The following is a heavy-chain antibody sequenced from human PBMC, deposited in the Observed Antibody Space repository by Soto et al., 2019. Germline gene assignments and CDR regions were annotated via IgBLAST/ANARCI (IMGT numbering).Heavy chain of an antibody. CDR3: VKDESINWYSGHFRH. Sequence: VPLVESGGGLVQPGRSLRLSCAASGFTFDDYVMHWVRQVPGKGLEWVSGINWNSGSIGYGDSVKGRFAISRDNDKNTLHLQMNSLSAENTAFYYCVKDESINWYSGHFRHWGQGTLVTVSS. CDR2: INWNSGSI. J-gene: IGHJ1*01. D-gene: IGHD6-13*01. CDR1: GFTFDDYV. V-gene: IGHV3-9*01.